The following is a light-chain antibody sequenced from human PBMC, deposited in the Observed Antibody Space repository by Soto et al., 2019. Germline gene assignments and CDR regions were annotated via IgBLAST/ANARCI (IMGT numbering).Light chain of an antibody. V-gene: IGKV3-20*01. CDR1: QTVSSSY. Sequence: EIVMTQSPGTLSLSPGERATLSCRASQTVSSSYLGWYQQKHGQAPRLLIYGASNRATGIPDRFSGSGSGTDFTLTISRLEPEDFAVYYCQHYGSSPLTFGQGTKVDIK. J-gene: IGKJ1*01. CDR2: GAS. CDR3: QHYGSSPLT.